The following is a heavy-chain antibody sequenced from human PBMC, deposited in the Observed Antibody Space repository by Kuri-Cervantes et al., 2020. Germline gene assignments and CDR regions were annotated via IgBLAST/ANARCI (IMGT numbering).Heavy chain of an antibody. CDR1: GLTFSSYA. CDR3: AKAGVRYFDWLQYFDY. J-gene: IGHJ4*02. V-gene: IGHV3-23*01. Sequence: GESLKISCAASGLTFSSYAMSWVRQAPGKGLEWVSAIRGSGGSTYYADSVKGRFTISRDNSKNTLYLQMNSLRAEDTAVYYCAKAGVRYFDWLQYFDYWGQGTLVTVSS. D-gene: IGHD3-9*01. CDR2: IRGSGGST.